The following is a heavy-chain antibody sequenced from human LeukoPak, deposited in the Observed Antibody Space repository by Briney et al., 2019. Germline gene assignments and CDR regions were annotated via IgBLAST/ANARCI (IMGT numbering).Heavy chain of an antibody. V-gene: IGHV4-34*01. J-gene: IGHJ6*03. CDR1: GGSFSGYY. Sequence: SETLSLTCAVYGGSFSGYYWSWIRQPPGKGLEWIGEINHSGSTNYNPSLKSRVTISVDTSKNQFSLKLSSVTAADTAVYYCARTCGGDCYSRRNYYYYMDVWGKGTTVTISS. CDR2: INHSGST. CDR3: ARTCGGDCYSRRNYYYYMDV. D-gene: IGHD2-21*02.